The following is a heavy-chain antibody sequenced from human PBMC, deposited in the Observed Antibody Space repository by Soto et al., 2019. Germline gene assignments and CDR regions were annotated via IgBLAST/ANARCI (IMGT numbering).Heavy chain of an antibody. J-gene: IGHJ4*02. CDR1: GGSISSGNYY. CDR3: ARSPPGDSAMVYDY. Sequence: TLSLTCTVSGGSISSGNYYWSWIRQHPGKGLEWIGYIFHSGATYYNPSLKSRVTISVDTSKNQFSLNVTSVTAADTARYYCARSPPGDSAMVYDYWGQGTLVTVSS. V-gene: IGHV4-31*03. D-gene: IGHD5-18*01. CDR2: IFHSGAT.